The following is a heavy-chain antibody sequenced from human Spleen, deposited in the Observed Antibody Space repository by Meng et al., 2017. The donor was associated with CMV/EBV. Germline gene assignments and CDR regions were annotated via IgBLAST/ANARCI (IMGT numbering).Heavy chain of an antibody. J-gene: IGHJ4*02. CDR3: ASPTNPFEDY. D-gene: IGHD1-14*01. CDR1: TFTFSDYS. Sequence: GGSLRLSCAASTFTFSDYSMSWIRQAPGKGLEWFSYINNKGSTRYYADSVKGRFTISRDNAKKSLYLQMNSLRAEDTAIYYCASPTNPFEDYWGQGTLVTVPS. CDR2: INNKGSTR. V-gene: IGHV3-11*01.